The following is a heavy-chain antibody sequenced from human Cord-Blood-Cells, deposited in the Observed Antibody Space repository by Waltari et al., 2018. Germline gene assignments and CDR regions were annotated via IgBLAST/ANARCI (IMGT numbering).Heavy chain of an antibody. J-gene: IGHJ4*02. CDR1: GFTFSSYA. D-gene: IGHD3-3*01. CDR3: ARDPRSGYDY. V-gene: IGHV3-30-3*01. CDR2: ISYDGSNK. Sequence: QVQLVESGGGVVQPGRSLRLSCAASGFTFSSYAMHWVHQAPGKGLEWVAVISYDGSNKYYADSVKGRFTISRDNSKNTLYLQMNSLRAEDTAVYYCARDPRSGYDYWGQGTLVTVSS.